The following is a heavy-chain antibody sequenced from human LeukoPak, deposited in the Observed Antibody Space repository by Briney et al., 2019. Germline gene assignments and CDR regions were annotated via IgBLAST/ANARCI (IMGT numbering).Heavy chain of an antibody. Sequence: SETLSLTCTVSGGSISSGDYYWSWIRQPPRKGLEWIGYIYYSGSTYYNPSLKSRVTISVDTSKNQFSLKLSSVTAADTAVYYCAREALLHWFDPWGQGTLVTVSS. V-gene: IGHV4-30-4*01. CDR1: GGSISSGDYY. CDR3: AREALLHWFDP. CDR2: IYYSGST. D-gene: IGHD2-15*01. J-gene: IGHJ5*02.